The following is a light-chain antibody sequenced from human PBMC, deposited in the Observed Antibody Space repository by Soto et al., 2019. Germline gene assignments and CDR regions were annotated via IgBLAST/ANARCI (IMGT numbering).Light chain of an antibody. CDR2: GAS. Sequence: IQLTQSPSSLSASVGDRVTITCRASEGIVNYLAWYQQQPGKAPKXLIYGASTLQSGVPSRFTGSGSGTDLTLTIDSLQPEDFETYHCQQLFRYPLAFGQGTRLEIK. CDR1: EGIVNY. V-gene: IGKV1-9*01. J-gene: IGKJ5*01. CDR3: QQLFRYPLA.